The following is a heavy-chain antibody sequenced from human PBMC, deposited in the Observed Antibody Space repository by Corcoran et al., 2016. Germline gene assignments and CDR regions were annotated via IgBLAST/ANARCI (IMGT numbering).Heavy chain of an antibody. J-gene: IGHJ4*02. CDR1: GGTFSSYA. CDR3: ARAAAGYSYWGYYFDY. V-gene: IGHV1-69*01. CDR2: LIPIFGTA. Sequence: QVQLVQSGAEVKKPGSSVKVSCKASGGTFSSYAISWVRQAPGQGLEWMVGLIPIFGTANYAQKFQGRVTITADESTSTAYMELSSLRSEDPAVYYGARAAAGYSYWGYYFDYWGQGTLVTVSS. D-gene: IGHD5-18*01.